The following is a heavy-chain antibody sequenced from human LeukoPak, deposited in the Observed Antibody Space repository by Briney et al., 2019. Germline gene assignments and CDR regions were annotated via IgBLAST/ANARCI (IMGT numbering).Heavy chain of an antibody. CDR1: GLTFSNAW. D-gene: IGHD1-26*01. V-gene: IGHV3-15*01. J-gene: IGHJ3*02. CDR2: IKSKTDGETT. CDR3: ITDPGAWAPI. Sequence: GGSLTLSCVASGLTFSNAWMSWVRQAPGKGLEWVGRIKSKTDGETTDYAAPVKGRFTIARDDSKNTLYLQMNRLNIGDTAIYYCITDPGAWAPIWGQGTMVTVSS.